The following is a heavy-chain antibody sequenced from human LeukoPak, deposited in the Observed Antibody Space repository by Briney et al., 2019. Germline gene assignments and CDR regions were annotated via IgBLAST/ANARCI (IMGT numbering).Heavy chain of an antibody. CDR1: GFTFGDYG. Sequence: GRSLRLSCEGTGFTFGDYGMHWVRQAPGKGLQWVAGITYNSGKIVYADSVKGRFTIFRDNAKNSLYLQMNCLRPEDTALYSCAKGRYCSSATCYMDSRFDNWGRGTLVTVSS. J-gene: IGHJ4*02. CDR3: AKGRYCSSATCYMDSRFDN. V-gene: IGHV3-9*01. D-gene: IGHD2-2*02. CDR2: ITYNSGKI.